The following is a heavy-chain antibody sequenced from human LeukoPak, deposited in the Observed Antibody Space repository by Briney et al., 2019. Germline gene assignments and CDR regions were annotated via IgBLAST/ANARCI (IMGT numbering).Heavy chain of an antibody. CDR1: GHSISSGYY. D-gene: IGHD3-3*01. J-gene: IGHJ4*02. CDR2: IYHSGST. CDR3: ARHEIGRYHDFWSGYYLYYFDY. Sequence: SETLSLTCAVSGHSISSGYYWGWIRQPPGKGLEWIGRIYHSGSTYYNPSLKSRLTISVDTSKNQFSLKLSSVTAADTAVYYCARHEIGRYHDFWSGYYLYYFDYWGQGTLVTVSS. V-gene: IGHV4-38-2*01.